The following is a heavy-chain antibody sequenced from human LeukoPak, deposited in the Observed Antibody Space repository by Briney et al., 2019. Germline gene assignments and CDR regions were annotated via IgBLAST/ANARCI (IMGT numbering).Heavy chain of an antibody. J-gene: IGHJ4*02. Sequence: PGGSLRLSCAASGFTFSSYKMSWVRQAPGKGLECVSSISSSDSYIYYADSVKGRFTLSRDNAKNSPYLQMNSLRAEDTAVYYCASYGSGIYYFDYWGQGTLVTVSS. CDR2: ISSSDSYI. CDR3: ASYGSGIYYFDY. V-gene: IGHV3-21*01. CDR1: GFTFSSYK. D-gene: IGHD3-10*01.